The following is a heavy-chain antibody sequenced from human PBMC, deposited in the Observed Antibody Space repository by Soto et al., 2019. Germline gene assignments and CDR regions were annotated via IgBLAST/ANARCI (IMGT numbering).Heavy chain of an antibody. V-gene: IGHV4-34*01. CDR1: GGSFSGYY. Sequence: SETLSLTCAVYGGSFSGYYWSWIRQPPGKGLEWIGEINHSGSTNYNPSLKSRVTISVDTSKNQFSLKLSSVTAADTAVYYCARLLAFCNGCSDYRGVFYYWGQGTLVTVSS. J-gene: IGHJ4*02. CDR2: INHSGST. CDR3: ARLLAFCNGCSDYRGVFYY. D-gene: IGHD2-15*01.